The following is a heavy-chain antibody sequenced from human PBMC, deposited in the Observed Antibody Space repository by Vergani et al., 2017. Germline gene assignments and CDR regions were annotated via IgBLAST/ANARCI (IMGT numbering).Heavy chain of an antibody. CDR1: GYSISSGYY. V-gene: IGHV4-38-2*01. CDR3: ARVPDPYGSWSSFDY. D-gene: IGHD3-10*01. Sequence: QVQLQESGPGLVKPSETLSLTCAVSGYSISSGYYWGWIRQPPGKGLEWIGSIYHSGSTYYNPSLKSRVTISVDTSKNQFSLMLSSVTAADTAVYYCARVPDPYGSWSSFDYWGQGTLVTVSS. J-gene: IGHJ4*02. CDR2: IYHSGST.